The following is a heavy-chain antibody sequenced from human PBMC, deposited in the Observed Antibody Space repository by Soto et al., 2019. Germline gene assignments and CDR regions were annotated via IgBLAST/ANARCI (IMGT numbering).Heavy chain of an antibody. CDR2: IQYTGSS. D-gene: IGHD3-3*01. Sequence: QLQLQESGPGLVTPSETLSLTCTVSGGSIRGSTNYWAWIRQSPGKGLEWIASIQYTGSSYYNPSLQRRLTISGDTAKNDVSLQLTSVTAADTALYYCVRHRGRFWTGFDDWGQGTLVTVSS. CDR3: VRHRGRFWTGFDD. J-gene: IGHJ4*02. V-gene: IGHV4-39*01. CDR1: GGSIRGSTNY.